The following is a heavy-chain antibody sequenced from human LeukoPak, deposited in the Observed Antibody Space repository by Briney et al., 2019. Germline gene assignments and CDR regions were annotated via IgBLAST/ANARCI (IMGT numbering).Heavy chain of an antibody. J-gene: IGHJ4*02. D-gene: IGHD1-1*01. CDR1: GVSFSGYY. CDR2: INHSGST. V-gene: IGHV4-34*01. Sequence: SETLSLTCAVYGVSFSGYYWSWIRQPPGKGMEWIGEINHSGSTNYNPSPKSRVTISVDTSKNQFSLELSSVTAADTAVYYCARGVEPMNALDYWGQGTLVTVSS. CDR3: ARGVEPMNALDY.